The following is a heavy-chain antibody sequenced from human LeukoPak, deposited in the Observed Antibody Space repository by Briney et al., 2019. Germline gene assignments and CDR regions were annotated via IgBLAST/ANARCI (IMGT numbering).Heavy chain of an antibody. CDR2: IYTSGST. V-gene: IGHV4-4*07. CDR1: GGSISSSY. J-gene: IGHJ3*02. Sequence: SETLSLTCTVSGGSISSSYWSWIRQPAGKGLEWIGRIYTSGSTNYNPSLKSRVTMSVDTSKNQFSLKLSSVTAADTAVYYCARDRVDIRSDAFDIWGQGTMVTVSS. CDR3: ARDRVDIRSDAFDI. D-gene: IGHD4-17*01.